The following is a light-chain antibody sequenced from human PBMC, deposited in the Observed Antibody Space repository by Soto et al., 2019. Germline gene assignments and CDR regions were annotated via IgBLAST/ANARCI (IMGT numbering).Light chain of an antibody. CDR3: QQYNSYSEA. J-gene: IGKJ1*01. V-gene: IGKV1-5*01. CDR2: AAS. CDR1: ESIDNW. Sequence: IQMTQSPSTVSASVGDTVTITCRASESIDNWLAWYQQKPGKAPKLLIFAASTLVRGVPSRFSGSGSGTEFTLTISSLQPDDFATYYCQQYNSYSEAFGQGTKVHI.